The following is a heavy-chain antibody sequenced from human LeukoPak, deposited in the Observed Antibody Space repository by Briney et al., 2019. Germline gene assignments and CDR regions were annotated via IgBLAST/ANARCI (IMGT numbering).Heavy chain of an antibody. Sequence: SETLSLTCTVSGGSISSYYWSWIRQPPGKGLEWIGYIYYSGSTNYNPSLKSRVTISVDTSKNQFSLKLSSVTAADTAVYYCARAYSSSWYYFEYWGQGTLVTVFS. CDR3: ARAYSSSWYYFEY. J-gene: IGHJ4*02. CDR1: GGSISSYY. CDR2: IYYSGST. V-gene: IGHV4-59*01. D-gene: IGHD6-13*01.